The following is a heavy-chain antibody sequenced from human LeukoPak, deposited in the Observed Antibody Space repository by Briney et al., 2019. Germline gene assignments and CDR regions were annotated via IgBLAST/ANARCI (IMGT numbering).Heavy chain of an antibody. V-gene: IGHV4-31*03. D-gene: IGHD6-19*01. CDR2: ICKTGST. CDR3: ARGTAVTDS. CDR1: GGSISSGSYY. J-gene: IGHJ4*02. Sequence: SQTLSLTCNVSGGSISSGSYYWSWIRQHPGKGLEWIGYICKTGSTYYNPSLKSRVTISVDTSENQFSLKVNSVTAADTAVYYCARGTAVTDSWGQGILVTVSS.